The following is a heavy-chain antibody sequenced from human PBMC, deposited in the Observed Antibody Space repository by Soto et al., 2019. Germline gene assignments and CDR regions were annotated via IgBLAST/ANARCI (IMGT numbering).Heavy chain of an antibody. Sequence: SETLSLTCTVSGGSISSYYWSWIRLPPGKRLEWIGYIYYSGTSNYNPSLRSRVTISADTSKNQLSLRLSSVTAADTAMYSCAKVWMFQGKYYFDYWGPGTLVTVSS. CDR2: IYYSGTS. J-gene: IGHJ4*01. CDR1: GGSISSYY. CDR3: AKVWMFQGKYYFDY. V-gene: IGHV4-59*01. D-gene: IGHD3-3*01.